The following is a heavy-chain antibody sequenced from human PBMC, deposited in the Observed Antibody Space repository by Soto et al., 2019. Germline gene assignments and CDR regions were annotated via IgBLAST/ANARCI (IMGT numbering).Heavy chain of an antibody. CDR1: SASISSSIW. D-gene: IGHD4-17*01. J-gene: IGHJ5*02. CDR2: VFHSGAT. CDR3: ARGDNDYGWLDL. V-gene: IGHV4-4*02. Sequence: QVQLQESGPGLVKPSGTLSLTCAVCSASISSSIWWTWVRQPPGKGLEWIGDVFHSGATNYNPSLRSRVTISVDKANNLFSLTLNSVTAADTAVYYCARGDNDYGWLDLWGQGTLITVSS.